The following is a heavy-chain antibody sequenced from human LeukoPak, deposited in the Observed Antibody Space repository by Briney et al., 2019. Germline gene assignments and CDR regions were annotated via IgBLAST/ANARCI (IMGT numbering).Heavy chain of an antibody. V-gene: IGHV4-34*01. CDR1: GGSFSGYY. J-gene: IGHJ1*01. Sequence: SETLSLTCAVYGGSFSGYYWSWIRQPPGKGLEWIGEINHSGSTNYNPALKRRVTISVDTSKNQFSLKLSSVTAADTAVYYCARAEGYCSRTSCSEYFQHWGQGTLVTVSS. D-gene: IGHD2-2*01. CDR2: INHSGST. CDR3: ARAEGYCSRTSCSEYFQH.